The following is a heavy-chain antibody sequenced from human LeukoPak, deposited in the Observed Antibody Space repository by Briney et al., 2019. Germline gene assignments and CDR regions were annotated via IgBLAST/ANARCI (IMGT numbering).Heavy chain of an antibody. Sequence: PSETLSLTCTVSGGSISSYYWSWIRQPPGKGLEWIGYIYYSGSTNYNPSLKSRVTISVDTSKNQFSLKLSSVTAADTAVYYCARLNPTGYSYAIDYWGQGTLVTVSS. D-gene: IGHD5-18*01. V-gene: IGHV4-59*08. J-gene: IGHJ4*02. CDR1: GGSISSYY. CDR2: IYYSGST. CDR3: ARLNPTGYSYAIDY.